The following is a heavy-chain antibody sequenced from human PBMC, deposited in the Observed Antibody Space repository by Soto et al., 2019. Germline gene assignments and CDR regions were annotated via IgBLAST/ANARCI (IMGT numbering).Heavy chain of an antibody. CDR2: ISGSGGNT. D-gene: IGHD3-3*01. CDR3: ANRLTVHDFCSGYYHPPGS. V-gene: IGHV3-23*01. Sequence: EVQLLESGGGLVQPGGSLRLSCAASGFTFSSYAMSWVRQAPGKGLEWASAISGSGGNTYYADSVKGRFTISRDNSKNALYLQINSLRAEDTAIYYCANRLTVHDFCSGYYHPPGSWGEGTLVTVSS. J-gene: IGHJ5*02. CDR1: GFTFSSYA.